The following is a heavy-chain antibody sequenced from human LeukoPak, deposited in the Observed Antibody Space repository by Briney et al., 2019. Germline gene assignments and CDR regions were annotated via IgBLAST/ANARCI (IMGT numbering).Heavy chain of an antibody. CDR1: GFSFSNHG. D-gene: IGHD6-19*01. V-gene: IGHV3-30*03. Sequence: GGSLRLSCVASGFSFSNHGMHWVRQAPGKGLEWVSVIARDGGAKFYADSVKGRFTLSRDNSKNMFFLQMNFLTVEDTAIYYCAREATWGQWYFDHWGQGTPVTV. J-gene: IGHJ4*02. CDR3: AREATWGQWYFDH. CDR2: IARDGGAK.